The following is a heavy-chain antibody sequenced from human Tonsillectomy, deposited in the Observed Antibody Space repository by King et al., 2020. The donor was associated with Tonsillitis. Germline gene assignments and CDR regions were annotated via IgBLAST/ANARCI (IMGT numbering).Heavy chain of an antibody. V-gene: IGHV3-7*03. CDR2: IKQDGSEK. Sequence: VQLVESGGGLVQPGGSLRLSCAASGFSFSSYWMSWVRQAPGKGLEWVVNIKQDGSEKYYVDSVKGRFTISRDNAKNSLYLQMNSLRAEDTAVYYCARDWGGRLQLGYWGQGTLVTVSS. CDR3: ARDWGGRLQLGY. D-gene: IGHD5-24*01. J-gene: IGHJ4*02. CDR1: GFSFSSYW.